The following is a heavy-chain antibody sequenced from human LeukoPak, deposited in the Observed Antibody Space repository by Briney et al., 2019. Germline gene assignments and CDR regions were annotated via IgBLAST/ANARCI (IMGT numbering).Heavy chain of an antibody. CDR3: AREGSSNFDY. V-gene: IGHV3-48*01. Sequence: GGSLRLSCAASGFTFSSYSMNWVRQAPGKGLQWVSYISSSTSTIYYADSVKGRFTISRDNAKNSLYLQMNSLRAEDTAVYYCAREGSSNFDYWGQGTLVTVSS. D-gene: IGHD1-26*01. J-gene: IGHJ4*02. CDR1: GFTFSSYS. CDR2: ISSSTSTI.